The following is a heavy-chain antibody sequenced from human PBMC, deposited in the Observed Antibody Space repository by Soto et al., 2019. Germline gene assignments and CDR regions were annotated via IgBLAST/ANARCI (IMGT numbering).Heavy chain of an antibody. J-gene: IGHJ4*02. CDR3: ARDLTMIVVVPLDY. CDR2: ISAYNGNT. V-gene: IGHV1-18*01. CDR1: GYTFTSYG. Sequence: QVHLVQSGAEVKEPGASVRVSCKASGYTFTSYGISWVRQAPGQGLEWMGWISAYNGNTNYAQKLQGRVTMTTDTSTSTAYMELRSLRSDDTAVYYCARDLTMIVVVPLDYWGQGTLVTVSS. D-gene: IGHD3-22*01.